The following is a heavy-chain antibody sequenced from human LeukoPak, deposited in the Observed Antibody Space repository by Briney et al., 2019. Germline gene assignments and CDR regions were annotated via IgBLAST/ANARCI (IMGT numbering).Heavy chain of an antibody. D-gene: IGHD6-25*01. CDR3: ARSNGGVPIGGGHSSGWADY. J-gene: IGHJ4*02. V-gene: IGHV3-48*02. Sequence: PGGSLRLSCAASGFTFTTYHINWVRQAPGKGLEWVSYISNTGETIYYVDSVKGRFTISRDSAKKSVFLQMNSLRDEDTAVYYCARSNGGVPIGGGHSSGWADYWGQGTLVTVSS. CDR2: ISNTGETI. CDR1: GFTFTTYH.